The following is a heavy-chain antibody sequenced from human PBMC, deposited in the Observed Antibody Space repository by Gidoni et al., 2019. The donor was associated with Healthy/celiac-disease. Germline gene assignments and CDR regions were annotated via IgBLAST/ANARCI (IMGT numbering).Heavy chain of an antibody. CDR2: INHSGST. D-gene: IGHD3-22*01. Sequence: SGYYWSWIRQPPGKGLEWIGEINHSGSTNYNPSLKSRVTISVDTSKNQFSLKLNSVTAADTAVYYCATYYYDSSGYYRGLDYWGQGTLVTVSS. V-gene: IGHV4-34*01. CDR1: SGYY. CDR3: ATYYYDSSGYYRGLDY. J-gene: IGHJ4*02.